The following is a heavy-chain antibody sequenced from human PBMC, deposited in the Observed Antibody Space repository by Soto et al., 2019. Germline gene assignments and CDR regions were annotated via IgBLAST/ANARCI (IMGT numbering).Heavy chain of an antibody. CDR3: AREVVPTPRPPSSVMDV. CDR1: GFRIRCLW. V-gene: IGHV3-74*01. Sequence: GGSLVISCVSAGFRIRCLWMHWVRRAPGKGLVWVSRINSDGSSTSYVDSVKGRFTISRDNAKDTLYLQMNSLRAEDTAVYYGAREVVPTPRPPSSVMDVWGQGPTVSVS. CDR2: INSDGSST. J-gene: IGHJ6*02. D-gene: IGHD2-2*01.